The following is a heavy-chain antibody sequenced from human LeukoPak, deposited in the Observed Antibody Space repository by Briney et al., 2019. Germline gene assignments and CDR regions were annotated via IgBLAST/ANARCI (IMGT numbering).Heavy chain of an antibody. CDR3: ARFGASGSYYEFGY. CDR1: GYTFTSYD. CDR2: MDPNSGNT. Sequence: ASVKVSCKASGYTFTSYDINWVRQATGQGLEWMGWMDPNSGNTGYAQKFQGRVTMTRNTSISTAYMELSSLRSEDTAVYYCARFGASGSYYEFGYWGQGTLVTVSS. V-gene: IGHV1-8*01. D-gene: IGHD3-10*01. J-gene: IGHJ4*02.